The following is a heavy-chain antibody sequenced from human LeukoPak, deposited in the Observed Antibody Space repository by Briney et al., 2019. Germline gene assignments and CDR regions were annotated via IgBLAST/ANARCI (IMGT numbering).Heavy chain of an antibody. CDR2: ISAYNGNT. Sequence: ASVKVSCKASGYTFTSYGISWVRQAPGQGLEWMGWISAYNGNTNYAQKLQGRVTMTRDTSTSTVYMELSSLRSEDTAVYYCARERTDTVAGTLDYWGQGTLVTVSS. V-gene: IGHV1-18*01. CDR3: ARERTDTVAGTLDY. J-gene: IGHJ4*02. CDR1: GYTFTSYG. D-gene: IGHD6-19*01.